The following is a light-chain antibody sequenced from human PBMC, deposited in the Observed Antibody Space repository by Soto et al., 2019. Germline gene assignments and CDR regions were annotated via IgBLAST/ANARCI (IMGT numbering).Light chain of an antibody. Sequence: QSALTQPPSASGSPGQSVTISCTGTSSDVGGYNYVSWYQQHPGKAPKLMIYEVSKRPSGVPDRLSGSKSGNTASLTISGLKAEDEADYYCSSYAGSNNVVFGGGTMRTAL. J-gene: IGLJ2*01. V-gene: IGLV2-8*01. CDR3: SSYAGSNNVV. CDR2: EVS. CDR1: SSDVGGYNY.